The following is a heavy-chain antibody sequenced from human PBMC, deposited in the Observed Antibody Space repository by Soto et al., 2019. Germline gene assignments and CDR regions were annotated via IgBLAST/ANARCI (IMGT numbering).Heavy chain of an antibody. V-gene: IGHV4-59*01. CDR1: GGSISSYY. CDR3: ASVRLKSWFDP. Sequence: SETLSLTCTVSGGSISSYYWSWIRQPPGKGLEWIGYIYYSGSTNYNPSLKSRVTISVDTSKNQFSLKLSSVTAADTAVYYCASVRLKSWFDPWGQGTLVTVSS. J-gene: IGHJ5*02. CDR2: IYYSGST. D-gene: IGHD6-6*01.